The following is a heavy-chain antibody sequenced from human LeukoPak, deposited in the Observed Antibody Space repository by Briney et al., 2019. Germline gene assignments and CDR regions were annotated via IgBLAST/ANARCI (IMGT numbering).Heavy chain of an antibody. Sequence: SETLSLTCAVYGGSFSGYYWSWIRQPPGKGLEWIGEINHSGGTNYNPSLKSRVTISVDTSKNQFSLKLSSVTAADTAVYYCARGLGVLRYFDWSQTNWFDPWGQGTLVTVSS. CDR3: ARGLGVLRYFDWSQTNWFDP. J-gene: IGHJ5*02. CDR2: INHSGGT. D-gene: IGHD3-9*01. CDR1: GGSFSGYY. V-gene: IGHV4-34*01.